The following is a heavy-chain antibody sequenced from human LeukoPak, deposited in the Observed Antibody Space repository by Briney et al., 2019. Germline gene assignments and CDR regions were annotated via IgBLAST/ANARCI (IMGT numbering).Heavy chain of an antibody. D-gene: IGHD3-22*01. CDR1: GGSISSGGYY. CDR2: IYYTGST. CDR3: ARGEGLNYDDSGYYFGY. J-gene: IGHJ4*02. Sequence: SETLSLTCTVSGGSISSGGYYWTWIRQHPGKGLEWIGYIYYTGSTYHNPSLKSRVTISLDTSKKQFSLKLSSVTAADTAVYYCARGEGLNYDDSGYYFGYWGQGTLVTVSS. V-gene: IGHV4-31*03.